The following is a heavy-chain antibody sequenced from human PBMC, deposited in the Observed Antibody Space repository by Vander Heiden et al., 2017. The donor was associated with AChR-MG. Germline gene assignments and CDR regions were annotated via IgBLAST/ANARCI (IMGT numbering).Heavy chain of an antibody. V-gene: IGHV1-46*01. D-gene: IGHD5-12*01. Sequence: QVYLVQSGAEVKMPGASVKVSCKASGYTFARHYLHWVRQAPGQGLEWMGLINPSGGSTAYAQNFQGRVTLTRDTSSSTIYMELRDLRSQDTAVYFCARAPQETGYSFVDHPIPNNWFDSWGRGTLVTVSS. CDR3: ARAPQETGYSFVDHPIPNNWFDS. CDR1: GYTFARHY. CDR2: INPSGGST. J-gene: IGHJ5*01.